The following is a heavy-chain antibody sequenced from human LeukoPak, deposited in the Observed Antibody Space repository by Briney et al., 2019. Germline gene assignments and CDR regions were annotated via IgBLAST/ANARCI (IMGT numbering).Heavy chain of an antibody. CDR2: ISSSSSYI. Sequence: GGSLRLSCAASGFTFSSYSMNWVRQAPGKGLEWVSSISSSSSYIYYADSVKGRFTISRDNAKNSLYLQMNSLRAEDTAVYYCASGPPGLLWIDYWGQGTLVTVSS. J-gene: IGHJ4*02. CDR3: ASGPPGLLWIDY. V-gene: IGHV3-21*01. CDR1: GFTFSSYS. D-gene: IGHD1-26*01.